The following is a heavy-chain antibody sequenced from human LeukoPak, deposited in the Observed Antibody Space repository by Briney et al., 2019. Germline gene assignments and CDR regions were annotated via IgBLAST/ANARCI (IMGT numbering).Heavy chain of an antibody. V-gene: IGHV3-23*01. J-gene: IGHJ4*02. CDR2: ITSDSRGI. CDR3: VQDGAWGEFGS. CDR1: GFSYSHYG. Sequence: PGGTLRLSCVASGFSYSHYGMNWVRQAPGKGLEWVSGITSDSRGIYYADSVKGRFTIYRDNSKMTLYLQMDSLGVEDTALYYCVQDGAWGEFGSWGKGTLVTVSS. D-gene: IGHD7-27*01.